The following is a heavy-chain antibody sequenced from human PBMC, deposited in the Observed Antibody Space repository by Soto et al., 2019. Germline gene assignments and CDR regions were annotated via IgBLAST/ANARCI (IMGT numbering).Heavy chain of an antibody. CDR3: ARMEISHVI. Sequence: PSETLSLTCTVSGGSISSYYWSWIRQPPGKGLEWIGYIYYSGSTNYNPSLKSRVTISVDTSKNQFSLKLSSVTAADTAVYYCARMEISHVICAQGTMVTGSS. CDR1: GGSISSYY. D-gene: IGHD1-1*01. V-gene: IGHV4-59*01. J-gene: IGHJ3*02. CDR2: IYYSGST.